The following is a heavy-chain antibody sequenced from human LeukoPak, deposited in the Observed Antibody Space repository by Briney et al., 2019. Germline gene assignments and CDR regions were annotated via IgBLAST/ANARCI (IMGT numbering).Heavy chain of an antibody. V-gene: IGHV4-30-2*01. CDR3: ARGGQIYCSGGSCYILHY. D-gene: IGHD2-15*01. J-gene: IGHJ4*02. Sequence: KSSETLSLTCAVSDGSISSGGFPWSWIRQPPGKGLEWIGYMYHSGSTYCIPSLKSRVTISIDRSKNQFSLKLSSVTAADTAVYYCARGGQIYCSGGSCYILHYWGQGTLVTVSS. CDR1: DGSISSGGFP. CDR2: MYHSGST.